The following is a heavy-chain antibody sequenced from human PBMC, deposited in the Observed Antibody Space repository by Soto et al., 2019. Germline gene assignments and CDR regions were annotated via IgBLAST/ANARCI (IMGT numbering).Heavy chain of an antibody. Sequence: QVQLVQSGAEVKKPGSSVKVSCKASGGTFSSYAISWVRQAPGQGLEWMGGIIPIFGTANYAQKFQGRVTIIADESTSTAYMELSSLRSEDTAVYYCARELEYYYDSSGYYFDYWGQGTLVTVSS. J-gene: IGHJ4*02. V-gene: IGHV1-69*12. D-gene: IGHD3-22*01. CDR3: ARELEYYYDSSGYYFDY. CDR1: GGTFSSYA. CDR2: IIPIFGTA.